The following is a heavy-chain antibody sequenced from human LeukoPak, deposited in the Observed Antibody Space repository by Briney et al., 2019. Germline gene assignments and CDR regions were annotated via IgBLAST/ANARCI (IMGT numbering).Heavy chain of an antibody. J-gene: IGHJ5*02. Sequence: GGSLRLSCAASGLSLSSSGMHWVRQAPGKGLEWVAVIWFDGSKTYYADSVKGRFTISRDTSTNTLCLQMNNLRAEETAVYYCAKAGGDCTSSSCYSDWFNPWGQGTLVTVSS. CDR2: IWFDGSKT. CDR3: AKAGGDCTSSSCYSDWFNP. D-gene: IGHD2-2*02. CDR1: GLSLSSSG. V-gene: IGHV3-33*06.